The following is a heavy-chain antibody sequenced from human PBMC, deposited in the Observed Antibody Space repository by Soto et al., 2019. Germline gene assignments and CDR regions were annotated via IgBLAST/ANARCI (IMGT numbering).Heavy chain of an antibody. D-gene: IGHD3-16*01. CDR3: AGGGPDEYYYGLDI. V-gene: IGHV4-31*01. Sequence: QVQLQESGPGLVKPSQTLSLTCTVSGGSIFGGNYYWSWIRQHPGKGLEWIGYFYDSGSTYYNPSLKSLVSISVDTTKSQFSLRLTSVTAADTAVYYCAGGGPDEYYYGLDIWGQGTTVTVSS. CDR2: FYDSGST. J-gene: IGHJ6*02. CDR1: GGSIFGGNYY.